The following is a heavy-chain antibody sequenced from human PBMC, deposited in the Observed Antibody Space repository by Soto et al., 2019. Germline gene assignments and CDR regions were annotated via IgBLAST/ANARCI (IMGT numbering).Heavy chain of an antibody. CDR1: GYTLTELS. Sequence: ASVKVSCKVSGYTLTELSMHWVRQAPGKGLEWMGGFDPEDGETIYAQKFQGRVTMTEDTSTDTAYMELSSLRSEDTAVYYCATPRHFDWLLWFDPWGQGTLVTVSS. D-gene: IGHD3-9*01. CDR2: FDPEDGET. J-gene: IGHJ5*02. V-gene: IGHV1-24*01. CDR3: ATPRHFDWLLWFDP.